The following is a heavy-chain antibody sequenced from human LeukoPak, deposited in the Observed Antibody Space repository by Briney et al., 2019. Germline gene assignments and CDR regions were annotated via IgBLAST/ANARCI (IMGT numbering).Heavy chain of an antibody. Sequence: VASVKVSCKASGYTFTNYYMHWVRQAPGQGLEWMGWISAYNGNTNYAQKLQGRVTMTTDTSTGAAYMELRSLRSDDTALYYCAKASAAVVVNRYYFDYWGKGTLVTVSS. CDR1: GYTFTNYY. J-gene: IGHJ4*02. CDR2: ISAYNGNT. D-gene: IGHD6-19*01. CDR3: AKASAAVVVNRYYFDY. V-gene: IGHV1-18*04.